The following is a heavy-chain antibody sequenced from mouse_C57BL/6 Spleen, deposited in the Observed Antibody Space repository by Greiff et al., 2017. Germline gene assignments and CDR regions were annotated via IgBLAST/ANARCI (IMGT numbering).Heavy chain of an antibody. CDR3: ARRQTAQASMDD. J-gene: IGHJ4*01. CDR1: GYTFTSYW. Sequence: VQLQQPGAELVRPGSSVTLSCKASGYTFTSYWMHWLKQRPIHGLEWICNIDPSHCETHYNQKFKDKATLTVDKSSSTADMQLSSLTSEDSAVYYYARRQTAQASMDDWGQGTSVTVSS. D-gene: IGHD3-2*02. V-gene: IGHV1-52*01. CDR2: IDPSHCET.